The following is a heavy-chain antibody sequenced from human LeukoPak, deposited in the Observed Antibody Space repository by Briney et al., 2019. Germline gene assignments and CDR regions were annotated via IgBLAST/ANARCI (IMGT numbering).Heavy chain of an antibody. J-gene: IGHJ5*02. Sequence: GGSLRLSCAAPGFTFRTYWMSWVRQAPGEGLEWVANIKYDGSDKNYVDSVKGRFTISRDNAKNSLCLQMNSLRVEDTAGYYCARGYSDLYSSGGPSWFDPWGQGTLVTVSS. V-gene: IGHV3-7*04. CDR1: GFTFRTYW. CDR2: IKYDGSDK. D-gene: IGHD6-25*01. CDR3: ARGYSDLYSSGGPSWFDP.